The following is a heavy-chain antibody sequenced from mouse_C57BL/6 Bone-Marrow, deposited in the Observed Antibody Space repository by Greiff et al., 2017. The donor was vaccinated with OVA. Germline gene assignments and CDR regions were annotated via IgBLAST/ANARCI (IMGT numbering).Heavy chain of an antibody. V-gene: IGHV14-3*01. CDR3: ARIYDGYPTWFAY. D-gene: IGHD2-3*01. CDR2: IDPANGNT. J-gene: IGHJ3*01. Sequence: EVQLQPSVASLVRPGASVPFSCPASCFHIKNTSLPLVQPRPEPGLAWIGRIDPANGNTKYAPNFQGKATITAYTSSNTAYLQLSSLTSEDTAIYYCARIYDGYPTWFAYWGQGTLVTVSA. CDR1: CFHIKNTS.